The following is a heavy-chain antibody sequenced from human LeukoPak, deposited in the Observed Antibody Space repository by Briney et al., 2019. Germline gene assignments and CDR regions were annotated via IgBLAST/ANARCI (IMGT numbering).Heavy chain of an antibody. CDR2: TNEGGSDK. CDR3: AIWSAELNY. D-gene: IGHD3-10*01. CDR1: GFTFSSYW. Sequence: GGSLRLSCVASGFTFSSYWMSWVRQAPGKGLEWVAHTNEGGSDKYYVDSVKGRFTISRDNVKSSQYLQMNSLRAEDTAVYYCAIWSAELNYWGQGTLVTVSS. V-gene: IGHV3-7*01. J-gene: IGHJ4*02.